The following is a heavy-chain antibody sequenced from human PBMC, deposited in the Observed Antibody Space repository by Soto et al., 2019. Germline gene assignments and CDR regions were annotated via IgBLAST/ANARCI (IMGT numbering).Heavy chain of an antibody. CDR1: GVSLTSGTYY. V-gene: IGHV4-31*03. CDR2: IFYSGST. J-gene: IGHJ4*02. Sequence: QVQLQESGPGLVKPSQTLSLTCSVSGVSLTSGTYYWSWIRQHPGKGLEWIGYIFYSGSTAYNPSLKSRVNISVDTSKNQFSLKLCSVTAADTAVYYCASTEDFFDYWGEGTLVTVSS. CDR3: ASTEDFFDY.